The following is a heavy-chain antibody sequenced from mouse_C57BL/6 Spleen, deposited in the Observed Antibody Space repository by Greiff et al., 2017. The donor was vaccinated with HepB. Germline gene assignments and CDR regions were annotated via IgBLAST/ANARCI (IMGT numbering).Heavy chain of an antibody. V-gene: IGHV14-2*01. Sequence: EVQLQQSGAELVKPGASVKLSCTASGFNIKDYYMHWVKQRTEQGLEWIGRIDPEDGETKYTPKFKGKATITADTSSNTAYLQLSSLTSEDTAVYSCASDYYGSSYWYFEVWGTGTTVTVSS. CDR2: IDPEDGET. J-gene: IGHJ1*03. CDR1: GFNIKDYY. D-gene: IGHD1-1*01. CDR3: ASDYYGSSYWYFEV.